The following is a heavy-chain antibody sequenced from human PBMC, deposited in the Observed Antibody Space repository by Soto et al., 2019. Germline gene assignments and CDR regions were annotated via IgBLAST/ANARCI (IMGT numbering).Heavy chain of an antibody. CDR1: GFTFSSYA. CDR3: AKDLPLMTNYYDSSGPIFDY. V-gene: IGHV3-23*01. CDR2: ISGSGGST. D-gene: IGHD3-22*01. J-gene: IGHJ4*02. Sequence: GGSLRLSCAASGFTFSSYAMSWVRQAPGKGLEWVSAISGSGGSTYYADSVKGRFTISRDNSKNTLYLQMNSLRAEDTAVYYCAKDLPLMTNYYDSSGPIFDYWGQGTLVTVSS.